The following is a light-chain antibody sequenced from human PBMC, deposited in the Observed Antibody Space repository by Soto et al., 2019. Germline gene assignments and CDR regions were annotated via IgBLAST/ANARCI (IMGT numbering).Light chain of an antibody. CDR2: RAS. Sequence: DIQMTQSPSTLSASVGDKITITCRANQSVSTWLAWYQQPPGKAPSLLIYRASTLESGVPSRFSGSGSGTELTLTISGLQPDDFATYYCQQYKSYSFGGGTKVEIK. V-gene: IGKV1-5*03. CDR3: QQYKSYS. CDR1: QSVSTW. J-gene: IGKJ4*01.